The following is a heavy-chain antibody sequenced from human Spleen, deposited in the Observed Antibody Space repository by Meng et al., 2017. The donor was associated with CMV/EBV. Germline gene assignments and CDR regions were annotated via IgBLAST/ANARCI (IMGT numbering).Heavy chain of an antibody. CDR2: ISYDGSDK. Sequence: LSLTCAASGFIFSFYGMQGVRRAPGKGLEWVAFISYDGSDKYYADSVKGRFTISRDNSKNTLYLQMSSLRAEDTAIYYCAKGRPDFDHWGQGTLVTVSS. CDR1: GFIFSFYG. J-gene: IGHJ4*02. CDR3: AKGRPDFDH. V-gene: IGHV3-30*04.